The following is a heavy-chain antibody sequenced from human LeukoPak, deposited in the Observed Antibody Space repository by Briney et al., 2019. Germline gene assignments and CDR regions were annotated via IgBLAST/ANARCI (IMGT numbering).Heavy chain of an antibody. J-gene: IGHJ4*02. CDR1: GGTFISYA. Sequence: SVKVSCKASGGTFISYAISWVRQAPGQGLEWMGRIIPIFGIANYAQKFQGRVTITADKSTSTAYMELSSLRSEDTAVYYCARGREEDSSGYCYGFDYWGQGTLVTVSS. D-gene: IGHD3-22*01. CDR2: IIPIFGIA. V-gene: IGHV1-69*04. CDR3: ARGREEDSSGYCYGFDY.